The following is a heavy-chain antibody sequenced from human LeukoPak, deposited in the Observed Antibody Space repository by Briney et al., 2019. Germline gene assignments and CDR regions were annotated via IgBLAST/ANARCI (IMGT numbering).Heavy chain of an antibody. CDR2: INPNSGGT. Sequence: GASVKVSCKASGYTFTGYYMHWVRQAPGQGLEWMGWINPNSGGTNYAQKFQGRVTMTRDTSISTAYMELSRLRSDDTAVYYCARAHSSSWYDWFDPWGQGTLVTVSS. CDR3: ARAHSSSWYDWFDP. D-gene: IGHD6-13*01. V-gene: IGHV1-2*02. CDR1: GYTFTGYY. J-gene: IGHJ5*02.